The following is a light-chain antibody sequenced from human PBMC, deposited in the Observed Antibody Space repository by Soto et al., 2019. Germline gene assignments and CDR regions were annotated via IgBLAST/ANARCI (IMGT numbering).Light chain of an antibody. J-gene: IGKJ1*01. CDR3: QQYNNWSWT. V-gene: IGKV3-15*01. CDR2: GAS. Sequence: EILMTQSPATLSVSAGGRATISCRASQGISDTLAWYQQKPGQAPKLLIHGASRRQTGFPSRFSGSGSGTDFSLTISSLQSEDFATYYCQQYNNWSWTFGQGTKVDIK. CDR1: QGISDT.